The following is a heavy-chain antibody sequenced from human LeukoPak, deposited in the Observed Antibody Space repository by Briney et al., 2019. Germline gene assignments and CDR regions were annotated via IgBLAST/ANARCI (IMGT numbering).Heavy chain of an antibody. D-gene: IGHD3-9*01. Sequence: SETLSLTCTVSGGSISSYYWSWIRQPPGKGLEWVGYIYYSGSTSYNPSLKSRVTISVDTSKNQFSLKLSSVTAADTAVYYCARDGDPVYYDILTGYYIGAFDIWGQGTMVTVSS. CDR1: GGSISSYY. CDR3: ARDGDPVYYDILTGYYIGAFDI. V-gene: IGHV4-59*01. CDR2: IYYSGST. J-gene: IGHJ3*02.